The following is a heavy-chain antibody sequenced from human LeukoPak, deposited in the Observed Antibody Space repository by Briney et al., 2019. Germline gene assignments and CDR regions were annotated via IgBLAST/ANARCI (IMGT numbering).Heavy chain of an antibody. CDR3: ARDGIAAAGTYYYYMDV. J-gene: IGHJ6*03. V-gene: IGHV3-23*01. CDR1: GFTFSSYG. CDR2: ISGSGGST. Sequence: SGGSLRLSCAASGFTFSSYGMHWVRQAPGKGLEWVSAISGSGGSTYYADSVKGRFTISRDNSKNTLYLQMNSLRAEDTAVYYCARDGIAAAGTYYYYMDVWGKGTTVTVSS. D-gene: IGHD6-13*01.